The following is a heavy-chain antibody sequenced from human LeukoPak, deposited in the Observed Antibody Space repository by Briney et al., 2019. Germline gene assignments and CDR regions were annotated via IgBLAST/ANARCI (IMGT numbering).Heavy chain of an antibody. Sequence: GGSLRLSCAASGFTFSSYSMNWVHQAPGKGLEWVSYISSSSSTIYYADSVKGRFTISRDNAKNSLYLQMNSLRAEDTAVYYCARETLYYYYYYMDVWGKGTTVTVSS. V-gene: IGHV3-48*01. CDR2: ISSSSSTI. J-gene: IGHJ6*03. CDR3: ARETLYYYYYYMDV. CDR1: GFTFSSYS. D-gene: IGHD2/OR15-2a*01.